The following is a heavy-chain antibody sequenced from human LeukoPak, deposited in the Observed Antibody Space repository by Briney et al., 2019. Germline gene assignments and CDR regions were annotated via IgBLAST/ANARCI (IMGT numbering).Heavy chain of an antibody. CDR3: ARSKLPAALIDAFHF. D-gene: IGHD2-2*01. Sequence: ASVKVSCKASGDILRTYALSWVRQVPGQGLERMGGIIPLFGTANYAQRFQGRLTISTDDSTTTAYMELSSLTSGDTAVYYCARSKLPAALIDAFHFWGQGTLVTVSS. J-gene: IGHJ3*01. CDR2: IIPLFGTA. CDR1: GDILRTYA. V-gene: IGHV1-69*05.